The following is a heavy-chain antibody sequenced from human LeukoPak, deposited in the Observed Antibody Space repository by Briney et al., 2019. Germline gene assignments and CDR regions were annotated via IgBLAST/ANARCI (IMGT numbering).Heavy chain of an antibody. J-gene: IGHJ4*02. CDR1: GFTFSSYA. D-gene: IGHD6-13*01. CDR2: ISWNSGSI. CDR3: AKDTSPGIAAAGTNFDY. Sequence: GGSLRLSCAASGFTFSSYAMSWVRQAPGKGLEWVSGISWNSGSIGYADSVKGRFTISRDNAKNSLYLQMNSLRAEDTALYYCAKDTSPGIAAAGTNFDYWGQGTLVTVSS. V-gene: IGHV3-9*01.